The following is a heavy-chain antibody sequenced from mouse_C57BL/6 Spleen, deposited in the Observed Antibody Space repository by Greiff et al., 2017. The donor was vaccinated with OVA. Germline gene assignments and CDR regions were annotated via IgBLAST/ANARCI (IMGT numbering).Heavy chain of an antibody. CDR2: INPSTGGT. CDR3: EELGTGY. Sequence: VQLKQSGPELVKPGASVKISCKASGYSFTGYYMNWVKQSPEKSLEWIGEINPSTGGTPYNQTFTAKATLTVDKSSSTAYMQLNSLTSEDSAVYYCEELGTGYWGQGTTLTVSS. V-gene: IGHV1-42*01. D-gene: IGHD4-1*01. J-gene: IGHJ2*01. CDR1: GYSFTGYY.